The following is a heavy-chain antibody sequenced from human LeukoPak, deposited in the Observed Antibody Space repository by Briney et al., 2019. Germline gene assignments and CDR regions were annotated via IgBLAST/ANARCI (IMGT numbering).Heavy chain of an antibody. CDR1: GYSFTIYW. CDR3: ARRSKYCSSTSCTYFNY. D-gene: IGHD2-2*01. CDR2: IYPGDSDT. V-gene: IGHV5-51*01. Sequence: ASVKVSCKGSGYSFTIYWIGWVRQMPGKGLEWMGIIYPGDSDTRYSPSFQGRISISADKSISTAYLQWSSLKASDTAMYYCARRSKYCSSTSCTYFNYWGQGTLVTVSS. J-gene: IGHJ4*02.